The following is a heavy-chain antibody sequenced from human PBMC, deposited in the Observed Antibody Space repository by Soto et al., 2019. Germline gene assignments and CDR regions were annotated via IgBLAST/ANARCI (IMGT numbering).Heavy chain of an antibody. CDR1: GYTFTRYA. J-gene: IGHJ4*02. Sequence: QVQLVQSGAEVKKPGASVKVSCKASGYTFTRYAMHWVRQAPGQRLEWMGWINAGNGNTKYSQKFQGRVTITRDTAASTAYMELSSLRSEDTAVYYCASTRDIAVVQGYWGQGTLVTVSS. D-gene: IGHD6-19*01. CDR3: ASTRDIAVVQGY. V-gene: IGHV1-3*01. CDR2: INAGNGNT.